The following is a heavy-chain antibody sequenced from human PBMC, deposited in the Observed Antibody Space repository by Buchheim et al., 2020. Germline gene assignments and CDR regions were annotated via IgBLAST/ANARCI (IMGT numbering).Heavy chain of an antibody. V-gene: IGHV3-74*01. CDR3: ARANGYYGDYPYFDY. D-gene: IGHD4-17*01. J-gene: IGHJ4*02. CDR1: GFTFSSYW. CDR2: IYNDEGST. Sequence: EVQLVESGGGLVQPGGSLRLSCAASGFTFSSYWMHWVRQAPGKGLVWVSRIYNDEGSTTYADSVKGRFTISRDSAKNTLYLQMNSLRAEDTAVYYCARANGYYGDYPYFDYWGQGAL.